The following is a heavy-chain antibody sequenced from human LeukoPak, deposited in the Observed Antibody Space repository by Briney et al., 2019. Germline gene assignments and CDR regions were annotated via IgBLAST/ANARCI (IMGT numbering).Heavy chain of an antibody. CDR2: INPNSGGT. D-gene: IGHD2-15*01. J-gene: IGHJ4*02. Sequence: ASVKVSCKASGYTFTGYYMHWVRQAPGQGLEWMGRINPNSGGTNYAQKFQGRVTMTRDTSISTAYMELSRLRSDDTAACYCARGRSLGYCSGGSCYLSYWGQGTLDTVSS. CDR3: ARGRSLGYCSGGSCYLSY. CDR1: GYTFTGYY. V-gene: IGHV1-2*06.